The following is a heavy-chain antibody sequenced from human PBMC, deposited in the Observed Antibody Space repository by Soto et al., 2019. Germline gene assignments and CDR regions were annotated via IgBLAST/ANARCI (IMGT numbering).Heavy chain of an antibody. CDR1: DFTFSHAW. CDR3: ATMGHCSNGVCSYYYYGMDV. CDR2: IKSKIDGGTS. Sequence: EVQLVESGGGLVKPGGSLRLSCGASDFTFSHAWMNWVRQAPGKGLEWVGRIKSKIDGGTSDYAAPVKGRFSISRDDSKDTLFLQMNSLKTEDTAVYFCATMGHCSNGVCSYYYYGMDVWGLGTTVTVSS. D-gene: IGHD2-8*01. J-gene: IGHJ6*02. V-gene: IGHV3-15*07.